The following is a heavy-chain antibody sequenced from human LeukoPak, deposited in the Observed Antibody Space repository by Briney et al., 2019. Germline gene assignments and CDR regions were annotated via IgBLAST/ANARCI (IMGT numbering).Heavy chain of an antibody. V-gene: IGHV4-4*07. CDR1: GGSISSYY. Sequence: SETLSLTCTVSGGSISSYYWSWIRQPAGKGLEWIGRIYSSGTTYYNPSLNGRVTMSVDTSKNQFSLEVRSVTAADTAVYYCARNILWFGEDGGAFDIWGQGTMVTASS. D-gene: IGHD3-10*01. CDR3: ARNILWFGEDGGAFDI. J-gene: IGHJ3*02. CDR2: IYSSGTT.